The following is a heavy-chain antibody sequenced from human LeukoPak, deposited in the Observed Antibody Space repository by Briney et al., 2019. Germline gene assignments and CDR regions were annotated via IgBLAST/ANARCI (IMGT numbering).Heavy chain of an antibody. J-gene: IGHJ4*02. Sequence: ASVKVSCKASGYTFTSYDINWVRQATGQGLEWMGWMNPNSGNTGYAQKFQGRVTITRNTSISTAYMELSSLRSEDTAVYYCARAPHIYDILTAYYFDYWGQGTLVTVSS. CDR3: ARAPHIYDILTAYYFDY. CDR2: MNPNSGNT. D-gene: IGHD3-9*01. V-gene: IGHV1-8*03. CDR1: GYTFTSYD.